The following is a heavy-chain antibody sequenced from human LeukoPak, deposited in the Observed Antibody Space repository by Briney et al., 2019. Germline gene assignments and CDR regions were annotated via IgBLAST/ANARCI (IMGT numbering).Heavy chain of an antibody. D-gene: IGHD4-17*01. Sequence: GGSLRLSCEASGFILSRYSMNWVRQAPGKGLEWVSYISHSSSTIYYADSVKGRFTISRDNAKKSLYLQMNSLRAEDSAVYYCARDRLHYGEYEKTFDYWGQGTLVTVSS. CDR2: ISHSSSTI. CDR1: GFILSRYS. CDR3: ARDRLHYGEYEKTFDY. J-gene: IGHJ4*02. V-gene: IGHV3-48*01.